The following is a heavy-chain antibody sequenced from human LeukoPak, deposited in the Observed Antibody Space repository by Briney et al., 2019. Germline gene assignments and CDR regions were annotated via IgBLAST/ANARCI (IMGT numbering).Heavy chain of an antibody. Sequence: GGSLRLSCAASGFTFSSYGMHWVRQAPGKGLEWVAVISYDGSNKYYADSVKGRFTISRDNSKNTLYLQMYSLRAEDTAVYYCTLDGYNWSWGQGTLVTVSS. V-gene: IGHV3-30*03. J-gene: IGHJ4*02. CDR2: ISYDGSNK. CDR1: GFTFSSYG. D-gene: IGHD5-12*01. CDR3: TLDGYNWS.